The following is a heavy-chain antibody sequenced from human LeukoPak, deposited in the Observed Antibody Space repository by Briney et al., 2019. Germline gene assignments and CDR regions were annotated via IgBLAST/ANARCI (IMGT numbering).Heavy chain of an antibody. D-gene: IGHD2-2*01. Sequence: PGGSLRLSCAASGFTFSDYYMSWIRQAPGKGLEWVSYISSSGSTIYYADSVKGRFTISRDNAKNSLYLQMNSLRAEDTAVYYCARLSSTIYNWFDPWGQGTLVTVSS. V-gene: IGHV3-11*01. CDR2: ISSSGSTI. CDR3: ARLSSTIYNWFDP. J-gene: IGHJ5*02. CDR1: GFTFSDYY.